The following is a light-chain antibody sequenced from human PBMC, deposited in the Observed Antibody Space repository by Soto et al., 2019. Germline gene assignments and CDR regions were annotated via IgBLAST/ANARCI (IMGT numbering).Light chain of an antibody. CDR1: QGLRNY. Sequence: DIQMTQSPSSLAASVGDRVTITCRASQGLRNYLVWYQQKPGKPPKALIYSASTLESGVPSRFSGCGSGREFTLAISGLQPEDVPTYYCQNVYTCPTNFGGGTKVEIK. J-gene: IGKJ4*01. CDR3: QNVYTCPTN. CDR2: SAS. V-gene: IGKV1-27*01.